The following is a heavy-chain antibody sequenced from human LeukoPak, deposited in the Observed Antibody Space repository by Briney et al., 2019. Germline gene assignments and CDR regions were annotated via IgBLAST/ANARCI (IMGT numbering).Heavy chain of an antibody. Sequence: ASVKVSCKASGYTFTGYGISWVRQAPGQGLEWMGWISAYNGNTNYAQKLQGRVTMTTDTSTSTAYMELRSLRSDDTAVYYCASSRVYYDSSGPFDYWGQGTLVTVSS. J-gene: IGHJ4*02. CDR3: ASSRVYYDSSGPFDY. CDR1: GYTFTGYG. D-gene: IGHD3-22*01. V-gene: IGHV1-18*01. CDR2: ISAYNGNT.